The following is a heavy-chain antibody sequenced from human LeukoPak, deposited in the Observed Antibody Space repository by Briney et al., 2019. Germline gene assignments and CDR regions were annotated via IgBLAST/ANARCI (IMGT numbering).Heavy chain of an antibody. CDR1: GFIFSSYG. D-gene: IGHD3-22*01. V-gene: IGHV3-30*03. J-gene: IGHJ3*02. CDR2: ISYDGSNK. Sequence: GGSLRLSCTASGFIFSSYGMHWVRQAPGKGLEWVAGISYDGSNKYYADFVKGRFIISRDNSKNTLYLQMNSLRAEDTAVYYCARTPPGSRGYYYVLGAFDIWGQGTMVTVSS. CDR3: ARTPPGSRGYYYVLGAFDI.